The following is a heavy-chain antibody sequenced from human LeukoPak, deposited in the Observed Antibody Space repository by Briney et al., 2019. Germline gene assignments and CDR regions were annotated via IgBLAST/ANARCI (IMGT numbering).Heavy chain of an antibody. J-gene: IGHJ3*02. Sequence: PGGSLRLSCAASGFTVSRNYMSWVRQAPGKGLEWVSDIYSGGTTYYSDSVKGRFTISRDNSKNTLYLQMNSLRAEDTAVYYCARGGRADAFDIWGQGTMVTVSS. CDR3: ARGGRADAFDI. CDR1: GFTVSRNY. D-gene: IGHD3-16*01. CDR2: IYSGGTT. V-gene: IGHV3-66*01.